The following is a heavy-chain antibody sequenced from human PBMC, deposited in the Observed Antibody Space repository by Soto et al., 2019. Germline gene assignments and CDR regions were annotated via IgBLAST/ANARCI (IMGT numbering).Heavy chain of an antibody. Sequence: EVQLVESGGGLVQPGGSLRLSCAASGFTFSRYWMSWVRQAPGNGLEWVANIKPDGSQKWYVDSVKGRFTISRDNAKSSLSLQMDNLRAEDTAVYYCARGDYYDISGPFSDAFDIWGQGTMVTVSS. CDR1: GFTFSRYW. J-gene: IGHJ3*02. V-gene: IGHV3-7*04. CDR3: ARGDYYDISGPFSDAFDI. CDR2: IKPDGSQK. D-gene: IGHD3-22*01.